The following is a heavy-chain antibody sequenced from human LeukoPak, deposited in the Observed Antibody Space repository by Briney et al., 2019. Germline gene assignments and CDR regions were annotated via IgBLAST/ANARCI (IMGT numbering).Heavy chain of an antibody. CDR1: GFVFSSYV. CDR2: IPYDGSNK. J-gene: IGHJ6*02. V-gene: IGHV3-30*04. D-gene: IGHD3-10*01. Sequence: PGGSLRLSCAASGFVFSSYVMHWVRQAPGKGLEWVAVIPYDGSNKYYADSVKGRFTISRDNSKNTLYLQMNNLRAEDTAVYYCARDRGFGELLSDYFYDYVMDVWGQGTTVTVSS. CDR3: ARDRGFGELLSDYFYDYVMDV.